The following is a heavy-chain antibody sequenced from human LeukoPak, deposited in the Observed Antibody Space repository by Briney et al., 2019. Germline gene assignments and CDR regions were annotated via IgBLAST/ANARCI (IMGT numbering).Heavy chain of an antibody. J-gene: IGHJ4*02. CDR1: GGSISSSSYY. D-gene: IGHD3-3*01. V-gene: IGHV4-39*01. CDR2: IYYSGST. Sequence: PETLSLTCTVSGGSISSSSYYWGWIRQPPGKWLEWIGSIYYSGSTYYNPSLKSRVTISVDTSKNQFSLKLSSVTAVDTAVYYCARHSRVTIFGVDHFDYWGQGTLFTVSS. CDR3: ARHSRVTIFGVDHFDY.